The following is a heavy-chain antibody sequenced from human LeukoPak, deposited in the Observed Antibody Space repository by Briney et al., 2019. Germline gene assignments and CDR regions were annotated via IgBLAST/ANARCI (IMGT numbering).Heavy chain of an antibody. CDR3: AKDGGYSYGAFDY. V-gene: IGHV3-30*02. Sequence: QPGGSLRLSCAASTFTFSNYWMHWVRQAPGKGLEWVAFIRYDGSNKYYADSVKGRFTISRDNSKNTLYLQMNSLRAEDTAVYYCAKDGGYSYGAFDYWGQGTLVTVSS. J-gene: IGHJ4*02. CDR2: IRYDGSNK. CDR1: TFTFSNYW. D-gene: IGHD5-18*01.